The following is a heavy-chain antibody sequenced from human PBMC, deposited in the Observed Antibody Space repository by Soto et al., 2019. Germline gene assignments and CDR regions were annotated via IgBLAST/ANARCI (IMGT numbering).Heavy chain of an antibody. CDR2: IYSDGRT. CDR1: GGSISSSGYY. V-gene: IGHV4-39*01. CDR3: ATQKRRSAAHSYGMDV. Sequence: SETLSLTCTVSGGSISSSGYYWGWIRQSPGKGLEWIGNIYSDGRTYYNPSLRSRVALAIGTSPNQFSLKLSSVAASDTAVYYCATQKRRSAAHSYGMDVWGVGTTVTVSS. J-gene: IGHJ6*04. D-gene: IGHD6-25*01.